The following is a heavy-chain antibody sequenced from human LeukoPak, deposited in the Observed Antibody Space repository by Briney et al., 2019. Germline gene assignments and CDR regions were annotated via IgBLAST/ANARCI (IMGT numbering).Heavy chain of an antibody. V-gene: IGHV1-24*01. J-gene: IGHJ4*02. D-gene: IGHD3-10*01. CDR3: ARTYNSGTFDLDY. Sequence: ASVKVSCKVSGYTLTELSMHWVRQAPGKGLEWMGGFDPEDGETIYAQKFQGRVTMTTDTSTSTAYMELRSLRSDDTAVYYCARTYNSGTFDLDYWGQGTLVTVSS. CDR2: FDPEDGET. CDR1: GYTLTELS.